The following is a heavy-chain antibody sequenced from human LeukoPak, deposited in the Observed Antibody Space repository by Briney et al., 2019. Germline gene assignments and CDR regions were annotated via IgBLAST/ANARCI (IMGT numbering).Heavy chain of an antibody. CDR1: GFTFGDYA. J-gene: IGHJ4*02. V-gene: IGHV3-23*01. Sequence: GGSLRLSCTASGFTFGDYALSWVRQAPGRGLEWVSAISGSSGLTYYADSVKGRFTISRDNSKNTLFLQMNSLKAEDTAVYYCARRGESTTYGDYRFDYWGQGTLVTVSS. D-gene: IGHD4-17*01. CDR3: ARRGESTTYGDYRFDY. CDR2: ISGSSGLT.